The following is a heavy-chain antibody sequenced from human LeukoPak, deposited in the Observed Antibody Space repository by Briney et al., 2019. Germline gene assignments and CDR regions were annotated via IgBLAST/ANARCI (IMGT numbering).Heavy chain of an antibody. CDR1: GFILSSYE. Sequence: GSLRLSCAGSGFILSSYEMNLVRQALGEGPEWVSYISSSGNNIYYADSVKGRFTISRDNAKNSLYLQMNSLRAEDTAVYYCARYDLAISFGYRAQGNLVTVSS. D-gene: IGHD3/OR15-3a*01. CDR3: ARYDLAISFGY. J-gene: IGHJ4*02. CDR2: ISSSGNNI. V-gene: IGHV3-48*03.